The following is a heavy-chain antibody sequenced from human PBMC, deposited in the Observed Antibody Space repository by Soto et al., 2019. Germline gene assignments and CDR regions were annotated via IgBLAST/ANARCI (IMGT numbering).Heavy chain of an antibody. Sequence: EVQLLESGGGLVQPGRSLRLSCAASGFTLTTSAMTWVRQPPGKGLEWVSSVNAARISTSYADSVKCRFIDSRDKSKNTLQLEMNSLRDEDTAIYFCARGGADHYHYGMDVWGQGTTVSVSS. CDR1: GFTLTTSA. CDR2: VNAARIST. V-gene: IGHV3-23*01. J-gene: IGHJ6*02. D-gene: IGHD3-10*01. CDR3: ARGGADHYHYGMDV.